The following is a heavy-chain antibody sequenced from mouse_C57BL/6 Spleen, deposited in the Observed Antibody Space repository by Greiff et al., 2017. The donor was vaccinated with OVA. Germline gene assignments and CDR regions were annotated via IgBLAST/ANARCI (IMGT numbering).Heavy chain of an antibody. Sequence: QVQLQQSGAELVRPGASVKLSCKASGYTFTSYGISWVKQRPGQGLEWIGEIYPRSGNTYYTEKFKGKATLTPDKTSSTAYIRLRRLASEDSAVYFCASGPPYYFDYWGQGTTLTVSS. CDR3: ASGPPYYFDY. J-gene: IGHJ2*01. CDR1: GYTFTSYG. V-gene: IGHV1-81*01. CDR2: IYPRSGNT.